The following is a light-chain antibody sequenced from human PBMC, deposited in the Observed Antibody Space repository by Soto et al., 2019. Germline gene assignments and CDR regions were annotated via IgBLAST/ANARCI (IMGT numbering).Light chain of an antibody. V-gene: IGLV3-12*02. CDR2: SDS. CDR3: QVWESATDPYV. Sequence: SYELTQPHSVSVATAQMARITCGGSNIGSKAVQWYQQKPGQDPVLVIYSDSNRPSGIPERFSGSDPGNTATLTVSGIGAGDEADYYCQVWESATDPYVFGTGTTVTVL. J-gene: IGLJ1*01. CDR1: NIGSKA.